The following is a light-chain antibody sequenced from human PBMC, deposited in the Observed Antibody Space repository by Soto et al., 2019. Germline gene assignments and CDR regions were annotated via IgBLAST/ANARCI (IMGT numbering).Light chain of an antibody. Sequence: SYELTQAPSVSVAPGQTAWVTCGGDDIGDKRVHWYQQRPGQAPVLVVYNDRDRPSGIPERCSGSNSGNTATLTISRVEGGDEADYYWQVWDSSSLHVVFGGGTKVTVL. V-gene: IGLV3-21*02. CDR1: DIGDKR. J-gene: IGLJ2*01. CDR2: NDR. CDR3: QVWDSSSLHVV.